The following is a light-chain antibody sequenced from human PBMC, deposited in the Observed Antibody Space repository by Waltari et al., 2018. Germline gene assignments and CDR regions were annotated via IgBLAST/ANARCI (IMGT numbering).Light chain of an antibody. Sequence: QSVLTQPPSVSAAPGQKVTISCSGSSSNIGDNYVSWYQQLPGTAPKLLIFENVKRPSGIPDRFSGSKSGTSGTLGITGLLTGDEADYYCATWDSSLRSVVFGGGTKLTVL. CDR2: ENV. J-gene: IGLJ2*01. CDR1: SSNIGDNY. V-gene: IGLV1-51*02. CDR3: ATWDSSLRSVV.